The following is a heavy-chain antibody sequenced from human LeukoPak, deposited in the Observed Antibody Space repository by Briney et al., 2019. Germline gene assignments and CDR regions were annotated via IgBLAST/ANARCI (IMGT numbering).Heavy chain of an antibody. V-gene: IGHV3-30*04. CDR1: GFTFSSYA. Sequence: GGSLRLSCAASGFTFSSYAMHWVRQAPGKGLEWVAVISYDGSNKYYADSVKGRFTISRDNSKNTLYLQMNSLRAEDTAVYYCAGPQGDYGDYGGAFDIWGQGTMVTVSS. CDR2: ISYDGSNK. D-gene: IGHD4-17*01. J-gene: IGHJ3*02. CDR3: AGPQGDYGDYGGAFDI.